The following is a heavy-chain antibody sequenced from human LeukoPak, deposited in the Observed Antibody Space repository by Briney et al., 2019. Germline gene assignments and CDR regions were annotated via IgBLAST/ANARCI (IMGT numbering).Heavy chain of an antibody. J-gene: IGHJ4*02. CDR3: ARQDSSGYYYVAFDY. Sequence: KRSETLSLTCTVSGGSISSYYWSWIRQPPGKGLEWIGYIYYSGSTNYNPSLKSRVTISVDTSKNQFSLKLSSVTAADTAVYYCARQDSSGYYYVAFDYWGQGTLVTVSS. CDR2: IYYSGST. V-gene: IGHV4-59*01. D-gene: IGHD3-22*01. CDR1: GGSISSYY.